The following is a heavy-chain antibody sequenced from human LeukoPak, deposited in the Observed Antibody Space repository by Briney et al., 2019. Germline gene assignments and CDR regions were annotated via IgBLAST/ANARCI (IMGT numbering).Heavy chain of an antibody. CDR3: ASLIRSSGYYFSY. J-gene: IGHJ4*02. CDR1: GGSISSSSYY. D-gene: IGHD3-22*01. CDR2: INHSGST. Sequence: SETLSLTCTVSGGSISSSSYYWGWFRQPPGKGLEWIGEINHSGSTNYNPSLKSRVTISVDTSKNQFSLKLSSVTAADTAVYYCASLIRSSGYYFSYWGQGTLVTVSS. V-gene: IGHV4-39*07.